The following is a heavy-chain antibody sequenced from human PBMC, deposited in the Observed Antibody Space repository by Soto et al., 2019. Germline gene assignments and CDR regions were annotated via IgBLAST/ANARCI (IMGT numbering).Heavy chain of an antibody. Sequence: SGPTLVNPTQTLTLTCTFSGFSLSTSGMCVSWIRQPPGKALEWLALIDWDDDKYYSTSLKTRLTISKDTSKNQVVLTMTNMDPVDTATYYCARTLIAAAGKHTPPDYWGQGTLVTVSS. D-gene: IGHD6-13*01. CDR2: IDWDDDK. J-gene: IGHJ4*02. V-gene: IGHV2-70*01. CDR1: GFSLSTSGMC. CDR3: ARTLIAAAGKHTPPDY.